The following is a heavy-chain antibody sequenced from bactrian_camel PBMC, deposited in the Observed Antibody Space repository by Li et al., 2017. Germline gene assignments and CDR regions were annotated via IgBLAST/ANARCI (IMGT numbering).Heavy chain of an antibody. CDR2: IERDGST. CDR3: AAGAAGGSWFLAERDFDY. V-gene: IGHV3S55*01. D-gene: IGHD2*01. Sequence: QLVESGGGSVQAGGSLRLSCTVSEFGYASSAIAWFRRPPGKKREGVAAIERDGSTKYADSVKGRFIISQDNVKNIVYLQMDSLTPEDTGMYHCAAGAAGGSWFLAERDFDYWGQGTQVTVS. CDR1: EFGYASSA. J-gene: IGHJ6*01.